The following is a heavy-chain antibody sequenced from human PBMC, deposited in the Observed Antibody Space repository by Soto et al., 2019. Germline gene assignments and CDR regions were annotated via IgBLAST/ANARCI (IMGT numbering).Heavy chain of an antibody. CDR2: INAGNVNT. J-gene: IGHJ6*02. Sequence: QVQLVQSGAEVKKPGASVKVSCKASGYSFNPYAMHWVRQAPGQRLEWLAWINAGNVNTKYSQKFQRRLTVARDTSVSTAYTELRSLTYEDTAVYYGARDMGQLPVMMGYSYAMEAWGQGTTVTVSS. CDR1: GYSFNPYA. D-gene: IGHD2-2*01. V-gene: IGHV1-3*01. CDR3: ARDMGQLPVMMGYSYAMEA.